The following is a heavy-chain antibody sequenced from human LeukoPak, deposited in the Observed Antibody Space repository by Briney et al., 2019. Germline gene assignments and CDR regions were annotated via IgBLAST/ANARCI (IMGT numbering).Heavy chain of an antibody. CDR2: ISGNAGTI. V-gene: IGHV3-11*04. CDR3: ARIRYSWNDGGSAFDI. CDR1: GFTFSDYY. D-gene: IGHD1-1*01. Sequence: PGGSLRLSCAASGFTFSDYYMSWIRQAPGKGLEWVSYISGNAGTIYYADSVKGRFTCSRDNAKKTVYLQMNSLRAEDTALYYCARIRYSWNDGGSAFDIWGQGTMVTVSS. J-gene: IGHJ3*02.